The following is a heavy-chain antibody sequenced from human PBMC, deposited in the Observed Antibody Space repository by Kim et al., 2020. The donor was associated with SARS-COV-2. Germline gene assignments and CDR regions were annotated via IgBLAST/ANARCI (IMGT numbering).Heavy chain of an antibody. CDR3: ARVHSGSYYLDY. CDR1: GYTFTSYA. CDR2: INAGKGNT. D-gene: IGHD1-26*01. Sequence: ASVKVSCKASGYTFTSYAMHWVRQAPGQRLEWMGWINAGKGNTKYSQKFQGRVTITRDTSASTAYMELSSLRSEDTAVYYCARVHSGSYYLDYWGQGTLVTVSS. J-gene: IGHJ4*02. V-gene: IGHV1-3*01.